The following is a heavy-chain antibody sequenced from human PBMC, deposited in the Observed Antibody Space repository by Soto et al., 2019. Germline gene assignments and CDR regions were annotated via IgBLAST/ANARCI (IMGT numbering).Heavy chain of an antibody. CDR3: ARDLSYGDCDVGYYYYGMDV. D-gene: IGHD4-17*01. V-gene: IGHV3-48*02. Sequence: EVQLVESGGGLVQPGGSLRLSCAASGFTFSSYSMNWVRQAPGKGLEWVSYISSSSSTIYYADSVKGRFTISRDNAKNSLYLQMNSLRDEDTAVYYCARDLSYGDCDVGYYYYGMDVWGQGTTVTVSS. CDR2: ISSSSSTI. J-gene: IGHJ6*02. CDR1: GFTFSSYS.